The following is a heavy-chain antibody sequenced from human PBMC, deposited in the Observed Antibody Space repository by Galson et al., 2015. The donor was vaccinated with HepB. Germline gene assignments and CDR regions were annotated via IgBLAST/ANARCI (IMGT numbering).Heavy chain of an antibody. V-gene: IGHV4-59*01. CDR1: GGSISSYY. J-gene: IGHJ6*02. D-gene: IGHD6-19*01. CDR2: IYYSGST. Sequence: ETLSLTCTVSGGSISSYYWSWIRQPPGKGLEWIGYIYYSGSTNYNPSLKSRVTISVDTSKNQFSLKLSSVTAADTAVYYCARVASSGWLYYYYGMDVWGQGTTVTVSS. CDR3: ARVASSGWLYYYYGMDV.